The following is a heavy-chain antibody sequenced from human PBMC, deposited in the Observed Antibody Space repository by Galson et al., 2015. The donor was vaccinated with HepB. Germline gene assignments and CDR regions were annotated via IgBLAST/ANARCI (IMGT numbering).Heavy chain of an antibody. D-gene: IGHD4-17*01. J-gene: IGHJ4*02. CDR2: IKQDGSEK. CDR3: ARDRGLRTLLVFDY. CDR1: GFTFSSYW. Sequence: SLRLSCAASGFTFSSYWMSWVRQAPGKGLEWVANIKQDGSEKYYVDSVKGRFTISRDNAKNSLYLQMNSLRAEDTAVYYCARDRGLRTLLVFDYWGQGTLVTVSS. V-gene: IGHV3-7*03.